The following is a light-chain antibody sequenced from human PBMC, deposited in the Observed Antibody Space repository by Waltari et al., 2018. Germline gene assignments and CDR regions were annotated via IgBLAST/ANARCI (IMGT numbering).Light chain of an antibody. J-gene: IGKJ4*01. CDR2: AAS. CDR3: HQYYGNPQA. V-gene: IGKV1-39*01. CDR1: QSISSY. Sequence: DIQMTQSPSSLSASVGDRVPITCRASQSISSYLNWYQQKPGKAPKFLISAASSLQSGVPSRFSGSGSGTDFTLTISSLQAEDVAIYYCHQYYGNPQAFGGGTKVEIK.